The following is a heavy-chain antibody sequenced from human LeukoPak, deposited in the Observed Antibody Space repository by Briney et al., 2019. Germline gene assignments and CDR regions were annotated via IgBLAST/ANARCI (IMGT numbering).Heavy chain of an antibody. D-gene: IGHD3-10*01. J-gene: IGHJ4*02. CDR1: GGSISRGSYY. CDR3: ARAVGFYGSESYYNLYWYFDN. V-gene: IGHV4-61*02. Sequence: SQTLSLTCTVSGGSISRGSYYWSWIRQPAGKGLEWIGRIYSSGSTNYKPSLKSRVSLSVDTSKNQFSLKLSSVTAADTAVYYCARAVGFYGSESYYNLYWYFDNWGQGTLVTVSS. CDR2: IYSSGST.